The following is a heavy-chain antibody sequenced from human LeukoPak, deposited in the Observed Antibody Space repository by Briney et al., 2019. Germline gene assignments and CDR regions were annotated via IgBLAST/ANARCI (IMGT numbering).Heavy chain of an antibody. CDR3: ARHGSGTSLALYP. V-gene: IGHV4-59*08. D-gene: IGHD3-10*01. Sequence: SETLSLTCTVSGGSMSSYYWSWIRQSPGKGLEWVGYISYSGTTNYNPSLKSRVTISLGTTENRFFLNLASVTAADTAVYYCARHGSGTSLALYPWGQGTLVTVSS. CDR1: GGSMSSYY. CDR2: ISYSGTT. J-gene: IGHJ5*02.